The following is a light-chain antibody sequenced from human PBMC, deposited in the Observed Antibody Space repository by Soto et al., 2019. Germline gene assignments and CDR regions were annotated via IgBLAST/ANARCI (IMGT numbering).Light chain of an antibody. CDR3: AAWDDSLDGYV. CDR1: SSNIGSNT. J-gene: IGLJ1*01. Sequence: QSVLTQPPSASGTPGQRVSVSCSGSSSNIGSNTVHWYQQLPGTDPKLLMYRNNQRPSGVPDRFSGSKSGTSASLAISGLQSEDEADYYCAAWDDSLDGYVFGTGTKLTVL. CDR2: RNN. V-gene: IGLV1-44*01.